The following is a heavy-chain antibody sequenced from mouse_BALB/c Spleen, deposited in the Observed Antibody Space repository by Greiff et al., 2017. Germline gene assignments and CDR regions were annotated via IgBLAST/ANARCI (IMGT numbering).Heavy chain of an antibody. J-gene: IGHJ2*01. CDR2: IRNKANGYTT. CDR1: GFTFTDYY. V-gene: IGHV7-3*02. D-gene: IGHD1-1*01. Sequence: EVKLVESGGGLVQPGGSLRLSCATSGFTFTDYYMSWVRQPPGKALEWLGFIRNKANGYTTEYSASVKGRFTISRDNSQSILYLQMNTLRAEDSATYYCARDYYGSPGLADYWGQGTTLTVSS. CDR3: ARDYYGSPGLADY.